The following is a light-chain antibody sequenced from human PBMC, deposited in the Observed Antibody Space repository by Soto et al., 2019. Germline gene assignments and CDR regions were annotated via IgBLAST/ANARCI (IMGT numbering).Light chain of an antibody. V-gene: IGKV3-20*01. J-gene: IGKJ1*01. CDR3: QQYGSSHT. CDR2: VAS. Sequence: EIVMTQSPATLSVSLGERATLSCRASQSVRSNLAWYQQKPGQAPRLLIYVASSRATGIPDRFSGSGSGTDFTLTISRLEPEDFAVYYCQQYGSSHTFGQGTKVDIK. CDR1: QSVRSN.